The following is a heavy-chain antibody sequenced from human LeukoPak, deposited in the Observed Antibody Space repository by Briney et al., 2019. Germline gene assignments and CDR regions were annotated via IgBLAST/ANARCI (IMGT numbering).Heavy chain of an antibody. CDR1: GFPFGSYG. V-gene: IGHV3-30*18. Sequence: GGSLRLSCAASGFPFGSYGIHWVRQAPGKGLEWVAVISYDGGNKYYADSVKGRFTISRDNSKNTLSLQMNSLRPEDTAVYYCAKERTDYALDYWGQGTLVTVSS. J-gene: IGHJ4*02. D-gene: IGHD4-17*01. CDR2: ISYDGGNK. CDR3: AKERTDYALDY.